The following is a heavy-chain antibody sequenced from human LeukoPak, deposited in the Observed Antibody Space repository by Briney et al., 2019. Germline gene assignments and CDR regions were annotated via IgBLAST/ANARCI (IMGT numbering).Heavy chain of an antibody. D-gene: IGHD7-27*01. CDR3: VRVFYVNTNWGWFDP. J-gene: IGHJ5*02. V-gene: IGHV1-8*01. Sequence: ASVKVSCKASGYTFSSYDINWVRQATGQGLEWMGYMNPNSGNTGYAQKFQGRVTMTRNTSVSTAYMELSSLSSEDTAVYHCVRVFYVNTNWGWFDPWGQGTLVTVSS. CDR1: GYTFSSYD. CDR2: MNPNSGNT.